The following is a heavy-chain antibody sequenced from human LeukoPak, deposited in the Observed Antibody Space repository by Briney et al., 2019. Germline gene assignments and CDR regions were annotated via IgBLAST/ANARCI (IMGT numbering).Heavy chain of an antibody. Sequence: PGGSLRLSCAAPGFTFSSYGMHWVRQAPGKGLEWVAVISYDGSNKYYADSVKGRFTISRDNSKNTLYVQMNSLRAEDTAVYYCAKTMFVGVGATDAFDIWGQGTMVTVSS. J-gene: IGHJ3*02. CDR1: GFTFSSYG. CDR2: ISYDGSNK. D-gene: IGHD1-26*01. CDR3: AKTMFVGVGATDAFDI. V-gene: IGHV3-30*18.